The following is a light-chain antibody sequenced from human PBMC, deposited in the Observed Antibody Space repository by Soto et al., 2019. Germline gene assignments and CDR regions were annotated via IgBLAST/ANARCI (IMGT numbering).Light chain of an antibody. CDR2: KAS. J-gene: IGKJ1*01. CDR1: QSIDVW. CDR3: QQYKTYWT. V-gene: IGKV1-5*03. Sequence: DIQMTQSPSTLSASVGDRVTITCRASQSIDVWLAWYQQKPGKAPKVLIYKASSLESGVPSRFSGTGSGTEFTLTISSLQPDDFATYYCQQYKTYWTFGQGTKVEIK.